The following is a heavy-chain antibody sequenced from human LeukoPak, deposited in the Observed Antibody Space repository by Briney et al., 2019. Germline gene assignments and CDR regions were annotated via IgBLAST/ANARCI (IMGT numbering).Heavy chain of an antibody. D-gene: IGHD3-16*02. CDR3: ARSDYVWGSYRSDAFDI. Sequence: SETLSLTCTVSGCSIISYYWSWIRQPPGKGLEWIGYIYYSGSTNYNPSLKSRVTISVDTSKNQFSLKLSSVTAADTAVYYCARSDYVWGSYRSDAFDIWGQGTMVTVSS. V-gene: IGHV4-59*01. CDR2: IYYSGST. CDR1: GCSIISYY. J-gene: IGHJ3*02.